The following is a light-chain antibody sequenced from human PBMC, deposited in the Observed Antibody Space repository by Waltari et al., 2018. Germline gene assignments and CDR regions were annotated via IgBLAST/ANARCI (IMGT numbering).Light chain of an antibody. CDR2: DNN. J-gene: IGLJ3*02. CDR1: NSNIGAGYD. Sequence: QSVLTQPPSVSGAPGQRVTISCTGNNSNIGAGYDVHWFQQLPGTAPKLLIFDNNCPPSGVPSRFSGSKSGASASLASTGLQPDDEAYYFCQSYATPWWVFGGGTQLTVL. V-gene: IGLV1-40*01. CDR3: QSYATPWWV.